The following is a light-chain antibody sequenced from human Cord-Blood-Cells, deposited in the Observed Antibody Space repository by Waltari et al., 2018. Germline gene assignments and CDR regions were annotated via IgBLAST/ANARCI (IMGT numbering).Light chain of an antibody. Sequence: AIRMTQSPSSLSASTGDRVTITWRASQGISSYLAWYQQKPGKAPKLLIYAASTLQSGVPSRFSGSGSGTDFTLTISCLQSEDVATYYCQQYYSYPWTFGQGTKVEIK. CDR2: AAS. CDR3: QQYYSYPWT. J-gene: IGKJ1*01. V-gene: IGKV1-8*01. CDR1: QGISSY.